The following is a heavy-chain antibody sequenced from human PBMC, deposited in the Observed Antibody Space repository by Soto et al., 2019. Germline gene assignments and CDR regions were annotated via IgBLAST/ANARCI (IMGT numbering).Heavy chain of an antibody. CDR3: AKDLSSYYYFDY. CDR1: GFTFGIYA. D-gene: IGHD5-18*01. Sequence: EVQLLESGGDLVQPGGSLRLSCAASGFTFGIYAMTWVRQAPGKGLEWVSTISATGGSTFYADSVKGRFTISRDNSMNTLYLQMNSLRAEDTAIYYCAKDLSSYYYFDYWGQGTLVTVSS. V-gene: IGHV3-23*01. CDR2: ISATGGST. J-gene: IGHJ4*02.